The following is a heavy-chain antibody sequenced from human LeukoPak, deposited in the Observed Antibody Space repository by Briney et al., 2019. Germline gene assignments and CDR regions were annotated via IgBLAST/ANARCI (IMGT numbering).Heavy chain of an antibody. D-gene: IGHD2-2*01. CDR2: ISGSGGST. CDR3: AKLRGALGYCSSTSCQPL. Sequence: GGSLRLSCASSGFTFSSYAMSWVRQAPGKGLEWVSAISGSGGSTYYADSVKGRFTISRDNSKNTLYLQMNSLRAEDTAVYYCAKLRGALGYCSSTSCQPLWGQGTLVTVSS. V-gene: IGHV3-23*01. CDR1: GFTFSSYA. J-gene: IGHJ4*02.